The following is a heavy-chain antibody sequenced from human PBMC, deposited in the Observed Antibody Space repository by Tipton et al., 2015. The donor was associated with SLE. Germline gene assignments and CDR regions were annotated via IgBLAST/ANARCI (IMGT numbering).Heavy chain of an antibody. CDR1: GYTFASYD. V-gene: IGHV1-8*01. CDR3: ARDLTYYYGSGSLYGMDV. Sequence: QLVQSGAEVKKPGASVKVSCKASGYTFASYDINWVRQAPRQGLERMGWMGPNSGNTGYAQKFQGRVTMTRNTSTTTAYMELSSLTSEDTAVYYCARDLTYYYGSGSLYGMDVWGQGTTVTVTS. CDR2: MGPNSGNT. D-gene: IGHD3-10*01. J-gene: IGHJ6*02.